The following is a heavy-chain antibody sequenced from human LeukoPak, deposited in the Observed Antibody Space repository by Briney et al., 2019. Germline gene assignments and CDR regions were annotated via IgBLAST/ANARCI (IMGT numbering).Heavy chain of an antibody. J-gene: IGHJ4*02. CDR3: ARGDGGTMVRGVITSPYYFDY. Sequence: GGSLRLSCAASGFTFSSYGMHWVRQAPGKGLEWVAFIRYDGSNKYYADSVKGRFTISRDNAKNSLYLQMNSLRAEDTAVYYCARGDGGTMVRGVITSPYYFDYWGQGTLVTVSS. CDR1: GFTFSSYG. CDR2: IRYDGSNK. V-gene: IGHV3-30*02. D-gene: IGHD3-10*01.